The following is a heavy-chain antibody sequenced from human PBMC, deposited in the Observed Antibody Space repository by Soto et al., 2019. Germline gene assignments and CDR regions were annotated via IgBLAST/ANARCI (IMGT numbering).Heavy chain of an antibody. CDR3: ERGSYDLLTGYYPFPY. J-gene: IGHJ1*01. Sequence: SETLSLTCTVSGGSISSYYWSWIRQPPGKGLEWIGYIYYSGSTNYNPSLKSRVTISVDTSKNQFSLKLSSVTAADTAVYYCERGSYDLLTGYYPFPYWAQGTLVTVS. V-gene: IGHV4-59*01. CDR2: IYYSGST. D-gene: IGHD3-9*01. CDR1: GGSISSYY.